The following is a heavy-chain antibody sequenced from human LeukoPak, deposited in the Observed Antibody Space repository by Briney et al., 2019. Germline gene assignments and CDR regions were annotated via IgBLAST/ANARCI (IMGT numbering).Heavy chain of an antibody. Sequence: PSETLSLTCTVSGGSISSSGYYWGWIRQPPGKGLEWIVSIYYSGSTYYNPSLKSRVTISVDTSKNQLSLKLSSLTAADTAVYCARHEYSGSYYGLSWFDPWGQGTLVTVSS. CDR3: ARHEYSGSYYGLSWFDP. CDR1: GGSISSSGYY. V-gene: IGHV4-39*01. J-gene: IGHJ5*02. CDR2: IYYSGST. D-gene: IGHD1-26*01.